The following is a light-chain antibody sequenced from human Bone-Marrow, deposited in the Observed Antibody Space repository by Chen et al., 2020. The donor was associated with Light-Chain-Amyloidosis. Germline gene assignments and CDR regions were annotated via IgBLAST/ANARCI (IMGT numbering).Light chain of an antibody. J-gene: IGLJ1*01. CDR3: SSYTITNTLV. CDR1: SSDVGGDNH. V-gene: IGLV2-14*01. CDR2: EVT. Sequence: QSALPQPASVSGSPGQSITISCTGTSSDVGGDNHVSWYQQHPVKAPKLMIYEVTNRPSWVPDHFSGSNSDNPASLTISVLQTEDEADYCCSSYTITNTLVFGSGTRVTVL.